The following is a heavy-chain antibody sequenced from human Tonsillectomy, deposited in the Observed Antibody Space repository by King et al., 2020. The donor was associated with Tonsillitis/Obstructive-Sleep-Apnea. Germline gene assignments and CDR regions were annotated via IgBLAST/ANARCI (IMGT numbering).Heavy chain of an antibody. Sequence: VQLVESGGGLVKPGGSLRLSCAASGFTFSSYSMSWVRQAPGKGLEWVSCIRSSSSYIFYADSVKGRFTISRDKSKNSLYLKMNSLRAEDTSVYYCARDVGPTSSSSQGHWGQGTLVTVSS. CDR3: ARDVGPTSSSSQGH. CDR2: IRSSSSYI. D-gene: IGHD6-13*01. V-gene: IGHV3-21*01. CDR1: GFTFSSYS. J-gene: IGHJ4*02.